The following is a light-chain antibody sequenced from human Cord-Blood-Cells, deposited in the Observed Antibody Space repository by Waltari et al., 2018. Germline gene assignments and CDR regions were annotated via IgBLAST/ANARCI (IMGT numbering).Light chain of an antibody. CDR1: QGISSY. CDR2: AAS. V-gene: IGKV1-8*01. Sequence: AIRMTQSPSSFSASTGDRVTITCPASQGISSYLAWYQQKPGKAPKILIYAASTLQSGGPSRFSGSGSGTDFTLTISCLQSEDFATYYCQQYYSYPFTFGPGTKVDIK. J-gene: IGKJ3*01. CDR3: QQYYSYPFT.